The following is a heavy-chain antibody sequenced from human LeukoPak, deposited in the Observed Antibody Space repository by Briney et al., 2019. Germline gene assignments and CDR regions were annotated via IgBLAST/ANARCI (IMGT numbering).Heavy chain of an antibody. V-gene: IGHV4-61*02. D-gene: IGHD3-22*01. CDR3: ARTWIVVVMGAFDI. CDR1: GGSISSGSYY. J-gene: IGHJ3*02. Sequence: SETLSLTCTVSGGSISSGSYYWSWIRQPAGKGREWIGRIYTSGSTNYNPSLKSRVTISVDTSKNQFSLKLSSVTAADTALYYCARTWIVVVMGAFDIWGQGTMVTVSS. CDR2: IYTSGST.